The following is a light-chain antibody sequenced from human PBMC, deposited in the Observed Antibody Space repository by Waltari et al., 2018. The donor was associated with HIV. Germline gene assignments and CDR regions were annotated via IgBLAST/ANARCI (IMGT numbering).Light chain of an antibody. CDR1: SSDVGAYNY. CDR3: CAYAGSSYF. V-gene: IGLV2-11*01. CDR2: DVT. J-gene: IGLJ1*01. Sequence: QSALTQPRSVSGSPGQSVTISCTGTSSDVGAYNYVSWYQQPPGKAPKLMIYDVTKRPSVVPDRFSGSKSCNTASLTISGLQAEDEADYYCCAYAGSSYFFGTGTNVTVL.